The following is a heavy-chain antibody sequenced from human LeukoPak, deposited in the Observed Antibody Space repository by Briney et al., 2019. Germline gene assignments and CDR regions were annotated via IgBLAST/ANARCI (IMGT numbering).Heavy chain of an antibody. CDR2: MYTSGST. J-gene: IGHJ3*02. CDR3: ARDPPYCSSTSCHVSGGAFDI. V-gene: IGHV4-4*07. CDR1: GGSISSYY. Sequence: PSETLSLTCTVSGGSISSYYWSWIRQPAGKGLEWIGRMYTSGSTNYNPSLKSRVTMSIDTSKNQFSLKLSSVTAADTAVYYCARDPPYCSSTSCHVSGGAFDIWGQGTMVTVSS. D-gene: IGHD2-2*01.